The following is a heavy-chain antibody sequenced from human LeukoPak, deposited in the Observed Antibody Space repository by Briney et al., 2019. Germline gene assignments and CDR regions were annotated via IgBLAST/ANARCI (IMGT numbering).Heavy chain of an antibody. Sequence: PGGSLRLSCAASGFTFDNSVMSWVRQAPGKGLECVSAISGSGRMTYYTDSVKGRFIISRDNSKNTLFLQMNSLRADDTAVYYCARGGSGVRSWGQGTQVTVSS. CDR3: ARGGSGVRS. V-gene: IGHV3-23*01. D-gene: IGHD3-3*01. CDR2: ISGSGRMT. J-gene: IGHJ5*02. CDR1: GFTFDNSV.